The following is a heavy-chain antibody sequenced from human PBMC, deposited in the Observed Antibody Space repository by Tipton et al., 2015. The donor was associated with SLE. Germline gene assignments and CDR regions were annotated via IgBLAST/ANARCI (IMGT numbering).Heavy chain of an antibody. J-gene: IGHJ6*02. CDR1: GGTFSSYA. Sequence: QVQLVQSGAEVKKPGSSVKVSCKASGGTFSSYAISWVRQAPGQGLEWMGWMNPNSGNTGYAQKFQGRVTMTRNTSISTAYMELSSLTSDDTAVYHCARAPLNYYYGVDVWGQGTTVTVSS. V-gene: IGHV1-8*02. CDR2: MNPNSGNT. CDR3: ARAPLNYYYGVDV.